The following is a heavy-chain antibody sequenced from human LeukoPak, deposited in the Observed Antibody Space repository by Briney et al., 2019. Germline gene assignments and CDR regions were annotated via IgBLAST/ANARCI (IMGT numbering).Heavy chain of an antibody. Sequence: GGSLRLSCAASGFTFSSYSMNWVRQAPGQGLEWVSYISSSSSTIYYADSVKGRFTISRDNAKNSLYLQMNSLRAEDTAVYYCARVGGSSDFDYWGQGTLVTVSS. V-gene: IGHV3-48*01. CDR2: ISSSSSTI. D-gene: IGHD3-10*01. CDR1: GFTFSSYS. CDR3: ARVGGSSDFDY. J-gene: IGHJ4*02.